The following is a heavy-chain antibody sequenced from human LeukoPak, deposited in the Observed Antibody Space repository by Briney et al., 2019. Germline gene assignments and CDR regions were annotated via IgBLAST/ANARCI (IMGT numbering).Heavy chain of an antibody. D-gene: IGHD3-10*01. Sequence: SETLSLTCAVYGGSFSGYYWSWIRQPPGKGLEWMAYIHSSGSTNYNPSLKSRLTASVDTSKNQFSLNVRSVTAADTAVYYCAKVASGGAKFDYWGQGTLVTVSS. V-gene: IGHV4-59*01. J-gene: IGHJ4*02. CDR1: GGSFSGYY. CDR3: AKVASGGAKFDY. CDR2: IHSSGST.